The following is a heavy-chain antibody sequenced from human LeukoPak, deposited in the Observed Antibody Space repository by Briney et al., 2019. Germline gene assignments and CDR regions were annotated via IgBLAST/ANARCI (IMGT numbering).Heavy chain of an antibody. D-gene: IGHD5-24*01. CDR3: ARDRERYFDL. Sequence: SETLSLTCTVSGGSISSGSYYWSWIRQPAGKGLEWIGRIYTSGSTNYNPSLKSRVTISVDTSKNQFSLKLSSVTAADTAVYYCARDRERYFDLWGRGTLVTVSS. CDR1: GGSISSGSYY. CDR2: IYTSGST. J-gene: IGHJ2*01. V-gene: IGHV4-61*02.